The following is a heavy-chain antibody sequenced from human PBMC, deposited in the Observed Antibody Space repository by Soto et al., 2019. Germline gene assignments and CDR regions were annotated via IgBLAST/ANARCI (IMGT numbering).Heavy chain of an antibody. D-gene: IGHD2-8*02. CDR3: ASHFTGVLVLGTSTPGGDNYGWDV. CDR1: GGTFSRYT. CDR2: IIPILDIP. J-gene: IGHJ6*02. Sequence: QVQLVQSGAEVKKPGSSVKVSCKASGGTFSRYTFTWVRQAPGQGLEWMGRIIPILDIPNYAQNFQGRVTITADKPPSTAYMELSSLRSDDTAVYYCASHFTGVLVLGTSTPGGDNYGWDVWGQGTTVTVSS. V-gene: IGHV1-69*02.